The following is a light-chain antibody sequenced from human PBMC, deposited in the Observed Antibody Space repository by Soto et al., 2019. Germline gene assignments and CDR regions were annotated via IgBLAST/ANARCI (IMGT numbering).Light chain of an antibody. J-gene: IGKJ4*01. CDR1: QDIYNF. CDR3: QQYDNLPSLT. CDR2: DAS. V-gene: IGKV1-33*01. Sequence: DIQMTQSPSSLSASVGDRVTITCQASQDIYNFLNWYQQKPGKAPKLLIYDASNLETGVPSRFSGSGSGTDFTFTISSLQPEDFATYYCQQYDNLPSLTFGGGTKVDIK.